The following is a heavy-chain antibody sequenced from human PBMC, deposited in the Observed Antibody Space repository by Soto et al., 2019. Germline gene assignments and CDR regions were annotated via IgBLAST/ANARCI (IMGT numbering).Heavy chain of an antibody. J-gene: IGHJ6*02. CDR1: GGSFSGYY. V-gene: IGHV4-34*01. CDR3: ALGSSGYFPYYYYYGMDV. D-gene: IGHD3-22*01. CDR2: INHSGST. Sequence: SETLSLTCAVYGGSFSGYYCSWIRQPPGKGLEWIGEINHSGSTNYNPSLKSRVTISVDTSKNQFSLKLSSVTAADTAVYYCALGSSGYFPYYYYYGMDVWGQGTTVTVSS.